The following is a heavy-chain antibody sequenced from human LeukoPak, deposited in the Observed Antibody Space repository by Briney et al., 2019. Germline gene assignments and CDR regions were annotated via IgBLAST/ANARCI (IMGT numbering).Heavy chain of an antibody. CDR3: ARMLYCRGGSCSWYYFDY. CDR1: GASISSGSYY. CDR2: IYTGEST. Sequence: SQTLSLTCTVSGASISSGSYYWTWIRQPAGKGLEWIGRIYTGESTNYNPSLKSRVTISADTSKNQFSLKLSSLTAADTAVYYCARMLYCRGGSCSWYYFDYWGQGTLVTVSS. V-gene: IGHV4-61*02. D-gene: IGHD2-15*01. J-gene: IGHJ4*02.